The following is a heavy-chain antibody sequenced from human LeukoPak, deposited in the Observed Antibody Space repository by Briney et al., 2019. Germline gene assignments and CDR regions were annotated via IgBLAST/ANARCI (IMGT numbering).Heavy chain of an antibody. CDR1: GDSISRSTYY. D-gene: IGHD6-25*01. CDR2: VYYGRSP. Sequence: SETLSLTCTVSGDSISRSTYYWAWIRQPPGKGLEWIGSVYYGRSPYFNPSLESRATTSVDTSKNHFSLKMSSVTAADTAVYYCARSSGTGTFSYWGQGTLVTVSS. CDR3: ARSSGTGTFSY. V-gene: IGHV4-39*02. J-gene: IGHJ4*02.